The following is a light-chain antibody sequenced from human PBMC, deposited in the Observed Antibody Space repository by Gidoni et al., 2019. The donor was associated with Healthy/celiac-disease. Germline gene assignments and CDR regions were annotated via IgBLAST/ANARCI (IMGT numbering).Light chain of an antibody. CDR3: QQYNSYPWT. CDR2: KAS. V-gene: IGKV1-5*03. Sequence: DIQMTQSPSTLSASVGDRVTITCPASQSISSGLAWYQQKPGKAPKLLIYKASSLESGVPSRFSGSGSGTEFTLTISSLQPDDFATYYCQQYNSYPWTFGQGTKVEIK. J-gene: IGKJ1*01. CDR1: QSISSG.